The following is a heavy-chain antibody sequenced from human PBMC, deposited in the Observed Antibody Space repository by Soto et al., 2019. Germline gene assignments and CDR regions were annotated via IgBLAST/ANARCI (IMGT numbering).Heavy chain of an antibody. Sequence: SETLSLTCDVSGDSISTYSWIWIRQPPGKGLEWIGYVYYSGSTLYNPSLESRVTMSIDMSKKQVSLKLTSVIAADTAVYYCARTRMIESWIDYWGHGTLVTVSS. CDR3: ARTRMIESWIDY. CDR1: GDSISTYS. J-gene: IGHJ4*01. V-gene: IGHV4-59*01. D-gene: IGHD2-21*01. CDR2: VYYSGST.